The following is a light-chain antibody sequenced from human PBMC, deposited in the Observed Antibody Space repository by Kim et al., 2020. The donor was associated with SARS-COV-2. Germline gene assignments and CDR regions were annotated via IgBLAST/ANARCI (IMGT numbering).Light chain of an antibody. CDR2: EVN. J-gene: IGLJ2*01. Sequence: QSALTQPPSAPGSPGQSVTISCTGTSSDVGTYNHVPWYQEHPGKAPKLMIYEVNQRPSGVPDRFSGSKSGNTASLTISGLQAEDEADYYCCSYAGSYTFVFGGGTQLTVL. V-gene: IGLV2-8*01. CDR3: CSYAGSYTFV. CDR1: SSDVGTYNH.